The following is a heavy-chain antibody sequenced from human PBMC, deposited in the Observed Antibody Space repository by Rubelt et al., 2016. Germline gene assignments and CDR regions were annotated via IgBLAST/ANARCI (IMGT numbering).Heavy chain of an antibody. CDR3: AAAPGAFDM. J-gene: IGHJ3*02. CDR2: ISYDGSNK. V-gene: IGHV3-30*04. D-gene: IGHD2-15*01. CDR1: GFTFSTYA. Sequence: AASGFTFSTYALSWVRQAPGKGLEWVAVISYDGSNKYFADSVKGRFTISRDTSKNTVYLQMNSLRAEDTAVYYCAAAPGAFDMWGQGTMVTVSS.